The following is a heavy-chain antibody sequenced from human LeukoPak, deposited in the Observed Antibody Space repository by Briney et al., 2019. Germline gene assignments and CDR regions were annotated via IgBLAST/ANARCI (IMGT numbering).Heavy chain of an antibody. CDR2: ISSSGSTI. CDR3: ARDYYDSSGYYYGLDY. J-gene: IGHJ4*02. Sequence: GGSLRLSCAASGFTFSDYYMSWICQAPGKGLEWVSYISSSGSTIYYADSVKGRFTISRDNAKNSLYLQMNSLRAEDTAVYYCARDYYDSSGYYYGLDYWGQGTLVTVSS. CDR1: GFTFSDYY. V-gene: IGHV3-11*01. D-gene: IGHD3-22*01.